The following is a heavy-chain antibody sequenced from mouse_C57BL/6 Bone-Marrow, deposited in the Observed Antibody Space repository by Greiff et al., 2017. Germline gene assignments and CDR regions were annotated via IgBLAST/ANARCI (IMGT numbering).Heavy chain of an antibody. CDR2: INPNNGGT. CDR3: AREGYYGSSYWYFDV. J-gene: IGHJ1*03. V-gene: IGHV1-26*01. D-gene: IGHD1-1*01. CDR1: GYTFTDYY. Sequence: EVQLQQSGPELVKPGASVKISCKASGYTFTDYYMNWVNQSHGKSLEWIGDINPNNGGTSYNQKFKGKATLTVDKSSSTAYMELRSLTSEDSAVYYCAREGYYGSSYWYFDVWGTGTTVTVSS.